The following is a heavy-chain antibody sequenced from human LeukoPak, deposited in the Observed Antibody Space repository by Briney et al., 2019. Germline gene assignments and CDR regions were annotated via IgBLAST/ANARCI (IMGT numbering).Heavy chain of an antibody. CDR3: SRESGPFCPFGY. CDR1: GGSISGTNW. D-gene: IGHD1-26*01. Sequence: KPSDTLSLTCGVSGGSISGTNWWSWVRQTPGQGLEWIGEISLAGQTNFNPSLNGRVTMSLDKSSNKLYLHLTSVTAADTATYFCSRESGPFCPFGYWGQGTLVIVSS. CDR2: ISLAGQT. V-gene: IGHV4/OR15-8*02. J-gene: IGHJ4*02.